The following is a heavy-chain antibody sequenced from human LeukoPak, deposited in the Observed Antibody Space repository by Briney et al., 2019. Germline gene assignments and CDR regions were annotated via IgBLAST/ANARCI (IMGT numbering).Heavy chain of an antibody. D-gene: IGHD2-15*01. J-gene: IGHJ4*02. Sequence: ASVKVSCKASGHTFTSYDINWVRQATGQGLEWMGWVNPNSGHTGYAQKFQGRVTMTRSTSIGTAYMELSSLRSEDTAVYYCARGAPGSYCSGGSCPYFDYWGQGTLVSVSS. CDR2: VNPNSGHT. V-gene: IGHV1-8*01. CDR1: GHTFTSYD. CDR3: ARGAPGSYCSGGSCPYFDY.